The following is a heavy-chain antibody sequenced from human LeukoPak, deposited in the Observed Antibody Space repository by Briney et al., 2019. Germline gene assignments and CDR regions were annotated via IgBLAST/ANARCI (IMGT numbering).Heavy chain of an antibody. J-gene: IGHJ5*02. CDR2: IYYSGST. Sequence: SETLSLTCTVSGGSISSSSYYWGWIRQPPGKGLEWIGSIYYSGSTYYNPSLKSRVTISVDTSKNQFSLKQSSVTAADTAVYYCARGLERREGWFDPWGQGTLVTVSS. CDR1: GGSISSSSYY. V-gene: IGHV4-39*01. D-gene: IGHD1-1*01. CDR3: ARGLERREGWFDP.